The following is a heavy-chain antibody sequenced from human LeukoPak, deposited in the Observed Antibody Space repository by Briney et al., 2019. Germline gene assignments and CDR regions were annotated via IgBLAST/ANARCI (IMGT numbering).Heavy chain of an antibody. J-gene: IGHJ4*02. D-gene: IGHD1-26*01. V-gene: IGHV3-48*04. CDR3: AREIRGYSYFDQ. CDR1: GFTFSSYS. Sequence: PGGSLRLSCAASGFTFSSYSMNWIRQAPGRGLEWVSYVSSASSTIYYADSVKGRFTISRDNAKNSLYLQVNSLRAEDTAVYYCAREIRGYSYFDQWGQGTLVTVSS. CDR2: VSSASSTI.